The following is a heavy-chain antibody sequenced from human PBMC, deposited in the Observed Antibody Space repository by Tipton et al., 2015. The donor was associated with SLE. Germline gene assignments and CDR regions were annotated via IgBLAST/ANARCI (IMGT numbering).Heavy chain of an antibody. CDR2: IYYSGST. J-gene: IGHJ6*02. D-gene: IGHD6-6*01. V-gene: IGHV4-34*01. Sequence: TLSLTCAVYGGSFSGYYWSWIRQPPGKGLEWIGSIYYSGSTYYNPSLKSRVTISVDTSKNQFSLKLSSVTAADTAVYYCARQGSSSSGGMDVWGQGTTVTVSS. CDR3: ARQGSSSSGGMDV. CDR1: GGSFSGYY.